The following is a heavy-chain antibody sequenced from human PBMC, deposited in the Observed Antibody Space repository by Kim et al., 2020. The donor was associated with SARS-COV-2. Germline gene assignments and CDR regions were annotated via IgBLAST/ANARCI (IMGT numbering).Heavy chain of an antibody. CDR3: ASLFPFDY. J-gene: IGHJ4*02. CDR1: GGSFSGYY. Sequence: SETLSLTCAVYGGSFSGYYWSWIRQPPGKGLEWIGEINYRGSTNYNPSLKSRVTISVYTSKNQFSLTLSSVTAADTAIYYCASLFPFDYWGQGTLVTVSS. CDR2: INYRGST. V-gene: IGHV4-34*01.